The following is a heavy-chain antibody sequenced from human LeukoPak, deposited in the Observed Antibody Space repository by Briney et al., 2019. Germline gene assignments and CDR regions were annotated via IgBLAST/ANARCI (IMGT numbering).Heavy chain of an antibody. D-gene: IGHD5-12*01. CDR2: ISAYNGNT. CDR1: GYTFTSYG. Sequence: ASVKVSCKASGYTFTSYGISRVRQAPGQGLEWMGWISAYNGNTNYAQKLQGRVTMTTDTSTSTAYMELRSLRSDDTAVYYYARAPRWSGYARYYFDYWGQGTLVTVSS. J-gene: IGHJ4*02. V-gene: IGHV1-18*01. CDR3: ARAPRWSGYARYYFDY.